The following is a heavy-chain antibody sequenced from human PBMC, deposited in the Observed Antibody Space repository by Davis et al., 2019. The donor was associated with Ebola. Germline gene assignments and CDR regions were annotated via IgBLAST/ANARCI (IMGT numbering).Heavy chain of an antibody. Sequence: GGSLRLSCTVSGFNFNTYGMHWVRQVPGKGLEWVSVFYIGGSTYYADSVKGRFTISRDTSKNMLYLQMNGLRVEDTAVYYCARGDGYNYWISWGQGTLVTVSS. CDR1: GFNFNTYG. V-gene: IGHV3-NL1*01. D-gene: IGHD5-24*01. CDR3: ARGDGYNYWIS. J-gene: IGHJ5*02. CDR2: FYIGGST.